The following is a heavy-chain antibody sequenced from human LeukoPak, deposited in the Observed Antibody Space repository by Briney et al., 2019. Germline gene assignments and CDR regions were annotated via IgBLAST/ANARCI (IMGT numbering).Heavy chain of an antibody. D-gene: IGHD3-22*01. V-gene: IGHV3-23*01. Sequence: PGGSLRLSCAASGFTFSSYEMNWVRQAPGKGLEWVSAISGSGGSTYYADSVKGRFTISRDNSKNTLYLQMNSLRAEDTAVYYCAKGHYYDSSGYYYRPPDFDYWGQGTLVTVSS. CDR1: GFTFSSYE. CDR2: ISGSGGST. CDR3: AKGHYYDSSGYYYRPPDFDY. J-gene: IGHJ4*02.